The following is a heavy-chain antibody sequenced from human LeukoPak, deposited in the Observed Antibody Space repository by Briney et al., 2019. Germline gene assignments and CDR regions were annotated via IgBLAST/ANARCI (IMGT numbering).Heavy chain of an antibody. J-gene: IGHJ6*02. V-gene: IGHV1-18*01. D-gene: IGHD6-13*01. CDR3: AVGYSSSWYHLDYYYYGMDV. Sequence: ASVKVSCKASGYTFTSYGISWVRQAPGQGLEWMGWISAYNGNTNYAQNLQGRVTMTTDTSTSTAYMELRSLRSDDTAVYYCAVGYSSSWYHLDYYYYGMDVWGQGTTVTVSS. CDR2: ISAYNGNT. CDR1: GYTFTSYG.